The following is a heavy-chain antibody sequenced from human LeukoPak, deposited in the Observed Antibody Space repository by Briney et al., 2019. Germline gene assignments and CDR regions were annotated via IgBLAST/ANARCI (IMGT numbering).Heavy chain of an antibody. J-gene: IGHJ4*02. V-gene: IGHV4-30-4*01. D-gene: IGHD3-10*01. Sequence: ASETLPLTCTVSGGSISSGDYFWSWIRQPPGKGLEWIGYIHYSGSTHYNPSLKSRVTISVDTSKNQFSLKLSSVTAADTAVYSCARDSSGHERLDYWGQGTLVTVSS. CDR3: ARDSSGHERLDY. CDR1: GGSISSGDYF. CDR2: IHYSGST.